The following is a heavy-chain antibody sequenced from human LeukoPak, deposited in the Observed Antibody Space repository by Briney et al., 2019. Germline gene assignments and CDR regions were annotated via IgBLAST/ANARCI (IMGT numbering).Heavy chain of an antibody. Sequence: DSVKVSCKASGHTFTGYYMHWVRQAPGQELEWMGWINPNSGGTNYARKLQGRVTMTWDTSISTAYMELSRLRSDDTAVYYCAREGSGRLLRRYYYYMDVWGKGTTVSVSS. D-gene: IGHD6-25*01. CDR2: INPNSGGT. CDR3: AREGSGRLLRRYYYYMDV. J-gene: IGHJ6*03. CDR1: GHTFTGYY. V-gene: IGHV1-2*02.